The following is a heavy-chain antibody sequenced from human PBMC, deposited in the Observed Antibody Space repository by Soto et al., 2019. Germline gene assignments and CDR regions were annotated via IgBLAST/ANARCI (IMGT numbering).Heavy chain of an antibody. J-gene: IGHJ4*02. D-gene: IGHD3-10*01. V-gene: IGHV1-18*01. CDR1: GYTFTSYG. CDR3: ATESYLGSFDY. CDR2: VSAYNGNT. Sequence: GASVKVSCKASGYTFTSYGISWVRQAPGQGLEWMGWVSAYNGNTNYAQKLQGRVTMTTDTSTSTAYMELRSLRSDDTAVYYCATESYLGSFDYWGQGSLVTVSS.